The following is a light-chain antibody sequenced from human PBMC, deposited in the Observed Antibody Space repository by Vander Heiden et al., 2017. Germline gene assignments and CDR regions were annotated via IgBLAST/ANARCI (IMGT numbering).Light chain of an antibody. CDR1: QITDNF. CDR3: QQYTSYSGT. J-gene: IGKJ1*01. Sequence: DIRMTQSPSTLSASVGDRVTITCRAGQITDNFLAWYQQKPGKAPKLLIYKASTLESGVPSRFSGSGSGTEFTLTISSLQPDDFATYYCQQYTSYSGTFGQGTKVEIK. CDR2: KAS. V-gene: IGKV1-5*03.